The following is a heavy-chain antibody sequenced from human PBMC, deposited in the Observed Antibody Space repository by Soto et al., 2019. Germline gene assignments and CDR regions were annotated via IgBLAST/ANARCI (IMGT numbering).Heavy chain of an antibody. Sequence: GGSLRLSCAASGFTFSSYAMHWVRQAPGKGLEYVSAISSNGGSTYYANPVKGRFTISSDNSKNTLYLQMGSLSAEDMAVYYCASLDTMVRGAHGYYYMDVWGKGTTVTVSS. CDR2: ISSNGGST. V-gene: IGHV3-64*01. D-gene: IGHD3-10*01. CDR3: ASLDTMVRGAHGYYYMDV. J-gene: IGHJ6*03. CDR1: GFTFSSYA.